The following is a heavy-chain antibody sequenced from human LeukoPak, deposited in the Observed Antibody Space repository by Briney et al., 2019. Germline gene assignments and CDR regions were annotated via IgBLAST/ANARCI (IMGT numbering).Heavy chain of an antibody. J-gene: IGHJ4*02. D-gene: IGHD6-13*01. Sequence: GGSLRLSCAASGFTFSSYAMSWVRQAPGKGLEWVSAISGSGGSTYYADSVKGRFTISRDNSKNTLYLQMNSLRAEDAAVYYCAKVPVRIAAAGRFDYWGQGTLVTVSS. CDR1: GFTFSSYA. CDR2: ISGSGGST. V-gene: IGHV3-23*01. CDR3: AKVPVRIAAAGRFDY.